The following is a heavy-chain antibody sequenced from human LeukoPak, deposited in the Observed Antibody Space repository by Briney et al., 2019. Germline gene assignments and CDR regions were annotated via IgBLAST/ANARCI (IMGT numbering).Heavy chain of an antibody. D-gene: IGHD3-22*01. J-gene: IGHJ4*02. CDR2: ITGNGGTT. Sequence: GGSLRLSCAASGFTFSNYGMNWVRQAPGKGLEWVSGITGNGGTTYYADSVKGRFTISRDNSKNTLYLQMNSLRAEDTAVYYCAKDWGTYYYDSSGYCNYWGQGTLVTVSS. CDR3: AKDWGTYYYDSSGYCNY. V-gene: IGHV3-23*01. CDR1: GFTFSNYG.